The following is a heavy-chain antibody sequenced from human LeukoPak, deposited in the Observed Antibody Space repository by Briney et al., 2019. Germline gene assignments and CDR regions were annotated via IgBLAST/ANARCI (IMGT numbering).Heavy chain of an antibody. D-gene: IGHD3-22*01. V-gene: IGHV1-8*01. CDR2: INPIMVNP. CDR3: ARVGTVYDSSGYYYLFDP. Sequence: AAVMFSSNASVYTSTRSDTRSAGHATGQGIEWRGWINPIMVNPSSAQTFQGRVTMTRNTSIRTAYMELSSLRSEDTAVYYCARVGTVYDSSGYYYLFDPWGQGTLVTVSS. CDR1: VYTSTRSD. J-gene: IGHJ5*02.